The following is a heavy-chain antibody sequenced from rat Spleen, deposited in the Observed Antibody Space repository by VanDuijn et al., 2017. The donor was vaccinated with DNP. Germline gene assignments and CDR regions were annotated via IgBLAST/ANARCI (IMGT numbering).Heavy chain of an antibody. CDR1: GFTFNNYF. CDR2: ISYDGSST. J-gene: IGHJ2*01. CDR3: ASLIDY. V-gene: IGHV5-7*01. Sequence: EVQLVESGGGLVQPGRSLTLSCEVSGFTFNNYFMAWVRQAPKKGLEWVATISYDGSSTYYRDSVKGRFTISRDNAKSTLYLQMDSLRSEDTATYYCASLIDYWGQGVMVTVSS.